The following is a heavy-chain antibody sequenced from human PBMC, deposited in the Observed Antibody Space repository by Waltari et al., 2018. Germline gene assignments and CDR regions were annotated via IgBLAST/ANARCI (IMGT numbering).Heavy chain of an antibody. CDR3: VTQRPWEDY. J-gene: IGHJ4*02. CDR2: KNHKNKFP. V-gene: IGHV1-2*06. Sequence: QVQLVQSGAEVRKPGASVKVSCKTSGYPFTDSYSHWVRRAPGQGREWIERKNHKNKFPIYEQKWQGKVTMTKYTSITTAYMELSSLTSDDTALYYCVTQRPWEDYWGQGTRVTVSP. CDR1: GYPFTDSY. D-gene: IGHD1-26*01.